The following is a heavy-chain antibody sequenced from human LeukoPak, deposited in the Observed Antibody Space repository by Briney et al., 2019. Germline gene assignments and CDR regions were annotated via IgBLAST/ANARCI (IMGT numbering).Heavy chain of an antibody. CDR1: GGSISSYY. V-gene: IGHV4-59*01. D-gene: IGHD3-10*01. CDR2: IYYSGST. CDR3: ASSYGSGSYYP. J-gene: IGHJ5*02. Sequence: SETLSPTCTVSGGSISSYYWSWIRQPPGKGLEWIGYIYYSGSTNYNPSLKSRVTISVDTSKNQFSLKLSSVTAADTAVYYCASSYGSGSYYPWGQGTLVTVSS.